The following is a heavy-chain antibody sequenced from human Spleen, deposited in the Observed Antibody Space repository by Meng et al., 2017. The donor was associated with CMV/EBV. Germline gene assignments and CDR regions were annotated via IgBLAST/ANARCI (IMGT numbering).Heavy chain of an antibody. CDR1: GFTFSSYW. D-gene: IGHD6-6*01. Sequence: GGSLRLSCAASGFTFSSYWMHWVRQAPGKGLAWVSRINSDGSSTSYADSVKGRFTISRDNAKNTLYLQMNSLRAEDTAVYYCARSIAARRVYYYYYGMDVWGQGTTVTVSS. J-gene: IGHJ6*02. CDR2: INSDGSST. CDR3: ARSIAARRVYYYYYGMDV. V-gene: IGHV3-74*01.